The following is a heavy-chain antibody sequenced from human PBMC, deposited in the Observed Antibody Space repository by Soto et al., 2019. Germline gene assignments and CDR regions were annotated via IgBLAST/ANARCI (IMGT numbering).Heavy chain of an antibody. D-gene: IGHD2-2*02. CDR2: MNPNSGNT. CDR1: GYTFTSYD. Sequence: QVQLVQSGAEVKKPGASVKVSCKASGYTFTSYDINWVRQATGQGLEWMGWMNPNSGNTGYAQKFQGRVTMTRNTSISTAYMELSSLRSEDTAVYYCARGGVVVVPAAIRGNWFDPWGQGTLVTVSS. V-gene: IGHV1-8*01. J-gene: IGHJ5*02. CDR3: ARGGVVVVPAAIRGNWFDP.